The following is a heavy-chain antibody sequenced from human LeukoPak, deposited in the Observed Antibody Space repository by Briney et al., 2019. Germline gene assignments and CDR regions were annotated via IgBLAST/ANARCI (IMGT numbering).Heavy chain of an antibody. Sequence: GSLRLSCAASGFTFSSYWMSWVRQAPGKGLEWVANIRQDGSEKYYVDSVKGRFTISRDNAKNSLYLQMNSLRAEDTAVYYCARMGAYGDYDGGPEGAFDIWGQGTVVTVSS. D-gene: IGHD4-17*01. CDR2: IRQDGSEK. V-gene: IGHV3-7*03. CDR3: ARMGAYGDYDGGPEGAFDI. CDR1: GFTFSSYW. J-gene: IGHJ3*02.